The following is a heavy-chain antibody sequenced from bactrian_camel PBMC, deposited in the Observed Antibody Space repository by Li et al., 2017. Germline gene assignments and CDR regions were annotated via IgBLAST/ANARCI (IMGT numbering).Heavy chain of an antibody. Sequence: HVQLVESGGGSVQAGGSLKLSCVSSGTTYSSGAMGRFRQAAEKEREAVAGIYAGGGTTILADSVKGRFAISQDTAKNTVYLQMNNLKPEDTARYYCAVIKNPNGVRFNVALPDFGYWGQGTQVTVS. D-gene: IGHD6*01. CDR3: AVIKNPNGVRFNVALPDFGY. J-gene: IGHJ6*01. CDR1: GTTYSSGA. V-gene: IGHV3S53*01. CDR2: IYAGGGTT.